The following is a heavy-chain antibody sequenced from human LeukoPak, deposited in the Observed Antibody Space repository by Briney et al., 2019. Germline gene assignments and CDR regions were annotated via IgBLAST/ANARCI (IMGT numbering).Heavy chain of an antibody. D-gene: IGHD3-22*01. Sequence: ASVKVSCKASGYTFTGYYMHWVRQAPGQGLEWMGWINTNTGNPTYAQGFTGRFVFSLDTSVSTAYLQISSLKAEDTAVYYCARGDSSGYYYDHDYWGQGTLVTVSS. J-gene: IGHJ4*02. CDR2: INTNTGNP. CDR3: ARGDSSGYYYDHDY. V-gene: IGHV7-4-1*02. CDR1: GYTFTGYY.